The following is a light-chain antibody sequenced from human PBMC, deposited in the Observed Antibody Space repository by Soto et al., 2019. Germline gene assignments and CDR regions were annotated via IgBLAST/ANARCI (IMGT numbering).Light chain of an antibody. CDR2: EVA. J-gene: IGLJ1*01. CDR1: NSDLGSFNF. Sequence: QSALTQPASVSGSPGQSITISCTRTNSDLGSFNFVSWYQQHPGKAPKVVIYEVAKRPSGISDRFSGSKSGNTASLTISGLQVEDEADYYCCSDAGTSSYLFGTGTKVTVL. CDR3: CSDAGTSSYL. V-gene: IGLV2-23*02.